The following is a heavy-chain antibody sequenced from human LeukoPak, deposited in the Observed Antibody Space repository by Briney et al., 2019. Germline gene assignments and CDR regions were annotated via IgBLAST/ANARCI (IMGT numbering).Heavy chain of an antibody. J-gene: IGHJ4*02. V-gene: IGHV3-23*01. CDR1: GFTFSSYV. D-gene: IGHD1-1*01. Sequence: PRGSLRLSCAASGFTFSSYVMSWVCQAPGKGLEWVSTISGSGGNTDYADSVKGRFTISRDNSKKTVYLQMNSLRAEDTALYYCAKAANNNWYSPFDYWGKGTLVTVSS. CDR2: ISGSGGNT. CDR3: AKAANNNWYSPFDY.